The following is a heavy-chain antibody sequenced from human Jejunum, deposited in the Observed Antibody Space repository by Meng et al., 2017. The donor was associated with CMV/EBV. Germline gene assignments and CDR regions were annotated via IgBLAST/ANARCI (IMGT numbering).Heavy chain of an antibody. J-gene: IGHJ4*02. Sequence: VQLQAAGPGLVKPSETLSLACTVSGDSITGYYYNWIRQPAGKGLEWIGRVYTSGSTNYSPSLKSRVTMSVDTSMKQLSLKLTSVTAADTAVYYCARASNSAGWYGFDYWGQGTLVTVSS. CDR2: VYTSGST. CDR1: GDSITGYY. CDR3: ARASNSAGWYGFDY. V-gene: IGHV4-4*07. D-gene: IGHD6-19*01.